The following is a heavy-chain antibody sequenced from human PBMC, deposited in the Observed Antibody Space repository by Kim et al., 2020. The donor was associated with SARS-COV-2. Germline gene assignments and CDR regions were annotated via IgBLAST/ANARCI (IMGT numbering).Heavy chain of an antibody. V-gene: IGHV1-69*13. Sequence: SVKVSCKASGGTFSSYAISWVRQAPGQGLEWMGGIIPIFGTANYAQKFQGRVTITADESTSTAYMELSSLRSEDTAVYYCARAYRRFGELSFWGADYWGQGTLVTVSS. D-gene: IGHD3-10*01. J-gene: IGHJ4*02. CDR3: ARAYRRFGELSFWGADY. CDR1: GGTFSSYA. CDR2: IIPIFGTA.